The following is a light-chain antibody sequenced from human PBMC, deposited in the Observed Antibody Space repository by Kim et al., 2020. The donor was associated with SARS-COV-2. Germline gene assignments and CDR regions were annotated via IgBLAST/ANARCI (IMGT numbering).Light chain of an antibody. J-gene: IGLJ3*02. CDR3: QVWDQNTRV. CDR1: HIGSKH. CDR2: RDS. V-gene: IGLV3-9*01. Sequence: SYELTQPLSVSVALGQTASITWGGDHIGSKHVHWYQQKAGQAHVLVIYRDSSRPAEIPERFSGSNSGNTAPLTVSRAQAEDEADHYCQVWDQNTRVFGGG.